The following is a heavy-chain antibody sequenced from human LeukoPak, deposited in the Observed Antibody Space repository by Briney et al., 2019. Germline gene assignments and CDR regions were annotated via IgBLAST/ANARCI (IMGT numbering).Heavy chain of an antibody. CDR2: ISSSSSYI. D-gene: IGHD1-26*01. CDR1: GFTFSSYS. Sequence: PGGSLRLSCAASGFTFSSYSMNWVRQAPGKGLEWVSSISSSSSYIYYADSVKGRFTISRDNAKNSLYLQMNSLRAEDTAVYYCARGTINLVGAMDYWGQETLVTVSS. V-gene: IGHV3-21*01. CDR3: ARGTINLVGAMDY. J-gene: IGHJ4*02.